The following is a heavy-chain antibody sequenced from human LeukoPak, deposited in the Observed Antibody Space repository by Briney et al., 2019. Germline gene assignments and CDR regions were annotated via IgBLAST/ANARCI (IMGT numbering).Heavy chain of an antibody. V-gene: IGHV3-30*18. CDR2: ISYDGSNK. D-gene: IGHD3-10*01. J-gene: IGHJ4*02. Sequence: GGSLRLSCAASGFTFSIYGMHWVRQAPGKGLEWVAVISYDGSNKYYADSVKGRFTISRDNSKNTLYLQMNSLRAEDTAVYYCAKLGSSGVGELTLFDYWGQGTLVTVSS. CDR1: GFTFSIYG. CDR3: AKLGSSGVGELTLFDY.